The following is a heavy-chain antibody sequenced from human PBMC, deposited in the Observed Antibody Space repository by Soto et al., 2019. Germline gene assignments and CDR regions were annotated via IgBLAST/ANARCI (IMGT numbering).Heavy chain of an antibody. CDR1: GFTFSGSA. D-gene: IGHD3-10*01. CDR2: IRSKANSYAT. J-gene: IGHJ6*03. V-gene: IGHV3-73*01. Sequence: GGSLRLSCAASGFTFSGSAMHWVRQASGKGLEWVGRIRSKANSYATAYAASVKGRFTISRDDSKNTAYLQMNSLKTEDTAVYYCTREVVTRELLDYYYYMDVWGKGTTVTVSS. CDR3: TREVVTRELLDYYYYMDV.